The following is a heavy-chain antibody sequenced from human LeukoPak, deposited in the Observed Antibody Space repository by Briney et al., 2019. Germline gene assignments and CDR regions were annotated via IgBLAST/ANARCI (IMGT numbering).Heavy chain of an antibody. V-gene: IGHV3-48*01. Sequence: GGSLRLSCAASGFTFSSYSMNWVRQAPGKGLEWVSYISSSSSSIYYADSVKGRFSISRDDAKNSLYLQMNSLRAEDTAVYYCTRVEETATTAAIIRKYSYYYYYMDVWGKGNTVTVSS. J-gene: IGHJ6*03. CDR2: ISSSSSSI. CDR3: TRVEETATTAAIIRKYSYYYYYMDV. D-gene: IGHD4-11*01. CDR1: GFTFSSYS.